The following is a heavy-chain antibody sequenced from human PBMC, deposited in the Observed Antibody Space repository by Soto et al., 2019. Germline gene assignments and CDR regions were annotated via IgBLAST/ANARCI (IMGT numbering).Heavy chain of an antibody. CDR2: ITGSGGLA. D-gene: IGHD2-21*02. CDR3: AKGDYGGNSPYWYFDL. V-gene: IGHV3-23*01. Sequence: EVQLLESGGDFVQPGGSLRLSCAVSGVTFNKYAMSWVRLPPGKGPEWVSAITGSGGLAYYADSVKGRFSISRDNSKNILLLQMNRLKDEDSATYYCAKGDYGGNSPYWYFDLWGRGTLVIVSS. J-gene: IGHJ2*01. CDR1: GVTFNKYA.